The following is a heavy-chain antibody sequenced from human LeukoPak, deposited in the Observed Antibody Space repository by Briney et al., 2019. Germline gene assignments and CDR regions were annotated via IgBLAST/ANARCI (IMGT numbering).Heavy chain of an antibody. CDR1: GGTFSSYA. CDR3: AREDCGSTSCYNGMDV. V-gene: IGHV1-69*04. D-gene: IGHD2-2*02. CDR2: IIPILGIA. Sequence: GASVKVSCKASGGTFSSYAISWVRQAPGQGLEWMGRIIPILGIANYAQKFQGRVTITADKSTSTAYMELSSLRSEDTAVYYCAREDCGSTSCYNGMDVWGQGTTVTVSS. J-gene: IGHJ6*02.